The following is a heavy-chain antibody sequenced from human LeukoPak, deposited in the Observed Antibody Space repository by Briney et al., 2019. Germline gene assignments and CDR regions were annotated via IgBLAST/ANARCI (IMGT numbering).Heavy chain of an antibody. Sequence: ASVKVSCKASGYTFTSYDINWVRQATGQGLEWMGWMNPNSGNTGYAQKFQGRVTMTRNTSISTAYMELSSLRSDDTAVYYCARDQSTGTDFDYWGQGTLVTVSS. CDR2: MNPNSGNT. J-gene: IGHJ4*02. CDR1: GYTFTSYD. V-gene: IGHV1-8*01. CDR3: ARDQSTGTDFDY. D-gene: IGHD6-13*01.